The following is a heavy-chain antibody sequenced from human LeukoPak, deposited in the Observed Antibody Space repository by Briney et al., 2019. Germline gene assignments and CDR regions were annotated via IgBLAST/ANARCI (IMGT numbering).Heavy chain of an antibody. CDR1: GYTFTGYY. V-gene: IGHV1-2*02. Sequence: ASVKVSCKASGYTFTGYYMHWVRQAPGQGLEWMGWINPNSGGTNYAQKFQGRVTMTRDTSISTAYMELSRLRSDDTAVYYCARLPLPATTPYGMDVWGQGTTVTVSS. J-gene: IGHJ6*02. CDR3: ARLPLPATTPYGMDV. D-gene: IGHD2-15*01. CDR2: INPNSGGT.